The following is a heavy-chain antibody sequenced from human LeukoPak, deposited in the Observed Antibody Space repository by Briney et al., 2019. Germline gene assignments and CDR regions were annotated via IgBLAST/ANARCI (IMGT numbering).Heavy chain of an antibody. CDR1: GFTFSSYG. V-gene: IGHV3-30*18. J-gene: IGHJ3*02. D-gene: IGHD2-2*01. CDR2: ISYDGSNK. Sequence: PGGSLRLSCAASGFTFSSYGMHWVRQAPGKGLEWVAVISYDGSNKYYADSVKGRFTISRDNSKNTLYLQMNSLRAEDTAVYYCAKDIPAASYIVVVPGGAFDIWGQGTMVTVSS. CDR3: AKDIPAASYIVVVPGGAFDI.